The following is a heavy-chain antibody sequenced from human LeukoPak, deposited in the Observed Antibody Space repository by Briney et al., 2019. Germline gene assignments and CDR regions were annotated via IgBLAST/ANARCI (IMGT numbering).Heavy chain of an antibody. J-gene: IGHJ4*02. D-gene: IGHD2-2*01. CDR1: GFTFSSYE. Sequence: PGGCLRLSCAASGFTFSSYEMNWVRQAPGKGLEWVAVIWYDGSNKYYADSVKGRFTISRDNSKNTLYLQMNSLRAEDTAVYYCARVYCSSTSCPPPDYWGQGTLVTVSS. CDR2: IWYDGSNK. CDR3: ARVYCSSTSCPPPDY. V-gene: IGHV3-33*08.